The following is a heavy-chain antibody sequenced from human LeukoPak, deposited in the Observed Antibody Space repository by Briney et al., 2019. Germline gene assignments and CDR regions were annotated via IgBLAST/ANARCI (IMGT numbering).Heavy chain of an antibody. CDR1: GFTSNSYW. CDR2: IKQDGSEK. D-gene: IGHD6-13*01. V-gene: IGHV3-7*03. Sequence: PGGSLRLSCAASGFTSNSYWMSWVRQAPGKGLEWVAKIKQDGSEKYYVDSVKGRFTISRDNAKNSLYLQMNSLRAEDTALYYCAKDISGYGRSYAFDIWGQGTMVTVSS. J-gene: IGHJ3*02. CDR3: AKDISGYGRSYAFDI.